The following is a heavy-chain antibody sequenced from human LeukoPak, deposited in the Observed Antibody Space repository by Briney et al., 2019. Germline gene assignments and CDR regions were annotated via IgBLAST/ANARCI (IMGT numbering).Heavy chain of an antibody. CDR2: IKQDGSEI. CDR3: AKSQQWLGRWFDP. Sequence: GGALRLSCAASGFTLSSYWMSWVRQAPGKGLEWVANIKQDGSEIYYVDSVRGRFTISRDNAKNSLYLQMNSLRAEDTAVYYCAKSQQWLGRWFDPWGQGTLVTVFS. V-gene: IGHV3-7*02. CDR1: GFTLSSYW. D-gene: IGHD6-19*01. J-gene: IGHJ5*02.